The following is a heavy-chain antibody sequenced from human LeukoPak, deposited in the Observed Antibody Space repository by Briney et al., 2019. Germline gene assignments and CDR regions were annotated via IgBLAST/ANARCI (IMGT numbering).Heavy chain of an antibody. V-gene: IGHV3-48*03. CDR3: ATSSYGGNFGLFDY. J-gene: IGHJ4*02. D-gene: IGHD4-23*01. Sequence: GGSLRLSCAASGFTFSSYEMNWVRQAPGKGLEWISYISSSGSTIYYADSVKGRFTISRDNAKKSLYLQMNSLRAEDTSVYYCATSSYGGNFGLFDYWGQGILVTVSS. CDR1: GFTFSSYE. CDR2: ISSSGSTI.